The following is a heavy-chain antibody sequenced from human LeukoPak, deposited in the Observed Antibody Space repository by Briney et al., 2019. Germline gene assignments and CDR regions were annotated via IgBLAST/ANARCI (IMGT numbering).Heavy chain of an antibody. CDR3: ARHVAVAGTDY. D-gene: IGHD6-19*01. J-gene: IGHJ4*02. CDR2: IYYSGST. V-gene: IGHV4-59*08. CDR1: GGSISSYY. Sequence: SETLSLTCTVSGGSISSYYWSWLRQPPGKGLEWIGDIYYSGSTNYNPSLKSRVTISVDTSNNQFSLKLTSVTAADTAVYYCARHVAVAGTDYWGQGTLVTVSS.